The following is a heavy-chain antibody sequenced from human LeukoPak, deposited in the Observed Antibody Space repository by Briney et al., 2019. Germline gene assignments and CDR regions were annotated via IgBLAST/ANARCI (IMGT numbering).Heavy chain of an antibody. CDR3: ATVVN. CDR1: GNTFTDYF. Sequence: ASVKVSCKASGNTFTDYFTHWVRQVPGQRLEWMGWISPKDGDTKYAQKFQGRVTMSRDTSISTAYMELSSLKSDDTALYYCATVVNWSQGTLVTVSS. CDR2: ISPKDGDT. V-gene: IGHV1-2*02. J-gene: IGHJ4*02.